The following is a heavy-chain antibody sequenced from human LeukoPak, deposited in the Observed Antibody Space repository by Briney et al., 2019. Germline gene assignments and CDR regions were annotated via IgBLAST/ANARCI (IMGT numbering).Heavy chain of an antibody. V-gene: IGHV3-48*02. J-gene: IGHJ4*02. CDR1: GYPFSSYS. CDR2: ISVSGGVR. D-gene: IGHD2/OR15-2a*01. CDR3: ARDRGYFYDQLDY. Sequence: GGSLRLSCVAPGYPFSSYSMNWIRQAPGKGLEWVSYISVSGGVRSYADSVKGRFTISRDDARNSLYLQMNSLKDEDTAVYYCARDRGYFYDQLDYWGQGTLVTVSS.